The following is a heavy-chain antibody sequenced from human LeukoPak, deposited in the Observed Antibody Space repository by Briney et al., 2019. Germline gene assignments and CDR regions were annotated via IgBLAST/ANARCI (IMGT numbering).Heavy chain of an antibody. CDR3: ARGGFIVVVPAAKSRWFDP. CDR1: GASFSGYY. Sequence: SETLSLTCAVYGASFSGYYWSWIRQPPGKGLEWIGGINHSGSTNYNPSLKSRVTISVDTSKNQFSLKLSSVTAADTAVYYCARGGFIVVVPAAKSRWFDPWGQGTLVTVSS. J-gene: IGHJ5*02. CDR2: INHSGST. V-gene: IGHV4-34*01. D-gene: IGHD2-2*01.